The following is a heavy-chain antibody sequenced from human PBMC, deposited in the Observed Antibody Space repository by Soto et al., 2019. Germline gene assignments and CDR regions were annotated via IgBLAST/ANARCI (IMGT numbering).Heavy chain of an antibody. J-gene: IGHJ5*02. Sequence: KPSETLSLTCTVSGGSISSGGYYWSWIRQHPGKGLEWIGYIYYSGSTYYNPSLKSRVTISVDTSKNQFSLKLSSVTAAYTAVYYCARGSSSSRGGTWFDNWGQGTLVTVSS. CDR3: ARGSSSSRGGTWFDN. V-gene: IGHV4-31*03. CDR1: GGSISSGGYY. CDR2: IYYSGST. D-gene: IGHD6-6*01.